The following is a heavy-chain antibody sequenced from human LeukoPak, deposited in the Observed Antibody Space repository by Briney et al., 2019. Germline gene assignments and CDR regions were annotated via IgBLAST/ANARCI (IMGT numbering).Heavy chain of an antibody. CDR2: IIPIFGTA. D-gene: IGHD4-17*01. CDR3: ARVMQYGDYVSIDAFDI. J-gene: IGHJ3*02. CDR1: GGTFSSYA. V-gene: IGHV1-69*13. Sequence: ASVKVSCKASGGTFSSYAISWVRQAPGQGLEWMGGIIPIFGTANYAQKFQGRVTITADESTSTAYMELSSLRSEDTAVYYCARVMQYGDYVSIDAFDIWGQGTMVTVSS.